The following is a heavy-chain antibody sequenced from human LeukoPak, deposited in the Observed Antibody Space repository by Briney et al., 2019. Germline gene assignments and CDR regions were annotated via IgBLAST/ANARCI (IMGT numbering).Heavy chain of an antibody. D-gene: IGHD5-18*01. CDR2: IYSAGST. CDR1: GFTVSSNY. CDR3: ARGIAGGYSYGLDY. V-gene: IGHV3-66*02. J-gene: IGHJ4*02. Sequence: GGSLRLSCAASGFTVSSNYMSWVRQAPGKGLEWVPVIYSAGSTYYADSVKGRFTISRDNSKNTLYLQVNSLRAEDTAVYYCARGIAGGYSYGLDYWGQGTLVTVSS.